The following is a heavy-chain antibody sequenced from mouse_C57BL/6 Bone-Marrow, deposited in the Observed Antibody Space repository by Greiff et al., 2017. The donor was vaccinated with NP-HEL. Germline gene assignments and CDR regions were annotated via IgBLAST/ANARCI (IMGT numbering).Heavy chain of an antibody. CDR1: GFTFSSYG. Sequence: EVQGVESGGDLVKPGGSLKLSCAASGFTFSSYGMSWVRQTPDKRLEWVATISSGGSYTYYPDSVKGRFTISRDNAKNTLYLQMSSLKSEDTAMYYCASRLRYTMDDWGQGTSVTVSS. V-gene: IGHV5-6*01. J-gene: IGHJ4*01. D-gene: IGHD1-1*01. CDR2: ISSGGSYT. CDR3: ASRLRYTMDD.